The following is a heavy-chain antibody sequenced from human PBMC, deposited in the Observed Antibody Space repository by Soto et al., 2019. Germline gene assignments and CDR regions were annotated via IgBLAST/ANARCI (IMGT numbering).Heavy chain of an antibody. Sequence: PSQALPLTWAISGYSVSTNSAAWNWIRQCTSRGLEWLGRTYYRSKWYNDYAVSVKSRITINPDTSKNQFSLQLNSVTPEDTAVYYCARFRWVAMFLSDSSSSDMDVCCQGTTVTISS. CDR1: GYSVSTNSAA. J-gene: IGHJ6*02. CDR2: TYYRSKWYN. V-gene: IGHV6-1*01. CDR3: ARFRWVAMFLSDSSSSDMDV. D-gene: IGHD3-10*02.